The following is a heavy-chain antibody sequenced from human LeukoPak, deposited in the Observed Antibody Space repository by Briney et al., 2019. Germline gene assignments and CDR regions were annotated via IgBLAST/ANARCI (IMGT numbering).Heavy chain of an antibody. CDR1: GFTFSSYS. D-gene: IGHD3-22*01. V-gene: IGHV3-21*01. CDR3: ARFYYDSSGYYCLDY. CDR2: ISSSSSYI. J-gene: IGHJ4*02. Sequence: GGSLRLSCAASGFTFSSYSMNWVRQAPGKGLEWVPSISSSSSYIYYADSVKGRFTISRDNAKNSLYLQMNSLRAEDTAVYYCARFYYDSSGYYCLDYWGQGTLVTVSS.